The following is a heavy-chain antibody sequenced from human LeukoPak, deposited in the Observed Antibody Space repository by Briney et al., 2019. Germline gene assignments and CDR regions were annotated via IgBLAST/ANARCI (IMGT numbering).Heavy chain of an antibody. CDR2: IYYSGST. V-gene: IGHV4-59*12. CDR1: GGSISSYY. CDR3: ARGRYYGSGSYPDY. J-gene: IGHJ4*02. D-gene: IGHD3-10*01. Sequence: KTSETLSLTCTVSGGSISSYYWSWIRQPPGKGLEWIGYIYYSGSTNYNPSLKSRVTISVDTSKNQFSLKLSSVTAADTAVYYCARGRYYGSGSYPDYWGQGTLVTVSS.